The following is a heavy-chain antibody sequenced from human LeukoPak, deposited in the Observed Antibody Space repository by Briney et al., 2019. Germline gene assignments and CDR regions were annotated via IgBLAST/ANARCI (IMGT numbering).Heavy chain of an antibody. CDR1: GFTFSSYS. D-gene: IGHD1-14*01. CDR2: ISSSSSHI. V-gene: IGHV3-21*01. CDR3: ARVRAPGPFDY. Sequence: PGGSLRLSCAASGFTFSSYSMNWVRQAPGKGLEWVSSISSSSSHIYYADSVKGRFTISRDNAKNSLYLQMNSLRAEDTAVYYCARVRAPGPFDYWGQGTLVTVSS. J-gene: IGHJ4*02.